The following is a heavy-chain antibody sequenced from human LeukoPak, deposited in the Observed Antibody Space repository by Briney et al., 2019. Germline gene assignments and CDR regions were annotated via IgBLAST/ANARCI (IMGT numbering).Heavy chain of an antibody. V-gene: IGHV4-34*01. CDR2: INHSGST. CDR3: ARDTALGYFDWLLYGEGFDY. CDR1: GGSFSGYY. Sequence: SETLSLTCAVYGGSFSGYYWSWIRQPPGKGLEWLGEINHSGSTNYNPSLKSRVTISVDTSKNQFSLKLSSVTAADTAVYYCARDTALGYFDWLLYGEGFDYWGQGTLVTVSS. J-gene: IGHJ4*02. D-gene: IGHD3-9*01.